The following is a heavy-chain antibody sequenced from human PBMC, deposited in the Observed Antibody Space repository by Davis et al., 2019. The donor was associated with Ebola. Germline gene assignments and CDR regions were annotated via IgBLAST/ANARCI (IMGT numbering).Heavy chain of an antibody. Sequence: SVKVSCKASGGTFSSYTISWVRQAPGQGLEWMGRIIPILGIANYAQKFQGRVTITADKSTSTAYMELSSLRSEDTAVYYCAREVVVVVAATPSGYYYYGMDVWGKGTTVTVS. CDR3: AREVVVVVAATPSGYYYYGMDV. D-gene: IGHD2-15*01. J-gene: IGHJ6*04. CDR1: GGTFSSYT. V-gene: IGHV1-69*04. CDR2: IIPILGIA.